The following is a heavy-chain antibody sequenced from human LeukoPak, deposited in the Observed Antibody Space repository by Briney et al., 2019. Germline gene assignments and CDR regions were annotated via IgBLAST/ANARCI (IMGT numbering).Heavy chain of an antibody. J-gene: IGHJ6*04. D-gene: IGHD4-17*01. CDR2: INHSGST. CDR3: ARGGDTEYYYYGMDV. Sequence: PSETLSLTCAVYGGSFSGYYWSWIRQPPGKGLEWIGEINHSGSTNYNPSLKSRVTISVDTSKNLFSLKLSSVTAADTAVYYCARGGDTEYYYYGMDVWGKGTTVTVSS. V-gene: IGHV4-34*01. CDR1: GGSFSGYY.